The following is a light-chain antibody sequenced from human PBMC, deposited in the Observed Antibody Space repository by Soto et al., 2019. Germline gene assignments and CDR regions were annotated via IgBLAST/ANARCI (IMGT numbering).Light chain of an antibody. CDR3: RHFYT. CDR2: DAS. Sequence: DIQLTQSPTFLSASAGDRVSITCRASQDIRRYLVWYQQKPGKAPNLLIYDASSLQTGVPSRFSGSGSGTEFTLTITGLQPEDFATYYCRHFYTFGQGTKLEIK. J-gene: IGKJ2*01. V-gene: IGKV1-9*01. CDR1: QDIRRY.